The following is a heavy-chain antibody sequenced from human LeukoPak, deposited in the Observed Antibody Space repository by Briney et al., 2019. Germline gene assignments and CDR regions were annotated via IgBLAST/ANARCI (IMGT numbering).Heavy chain of an antibody. D-gene: IGHD1-1*01. CDR2: IYPGDSDT. CDR1: GYIFNSYW. CDR3: ARQDGNSKYYFDY. V-gene: IGHV5-51*01. Sequence: GESLKISCKGSGYIFNSYWIGWVRQMPGKGLEWMGIIYPGDSDTRYRPSFQGQVTISVDKSISTAYLQWSSLKASDTAMYYCARQDGNSKYYFDYWGQGTLVTVSS. J-gene: IGHJ4*02.